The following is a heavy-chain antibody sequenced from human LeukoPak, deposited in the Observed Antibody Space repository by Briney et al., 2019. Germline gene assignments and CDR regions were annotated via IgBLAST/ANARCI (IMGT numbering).Heavy chain of an antibody. CDR2: IYYSGST. Sequence: SETLSLTCTVSGGSISSGDYYWSWIRQPPGKGLEWIGYIYYSGSTNYNPSLKSRVTISVDTSKNQFSLKLSSVTAADTAVYYCARGQLRLGELSLNFDPWGQGTLVTVSS. J-gene: IGHJ5*02. CDR1: GGSISSGDYY. V-gene: IGHV4-61*08. CDR3: ARGQLRLGELSLNFDP. D-gene: IGHD3-16*02.